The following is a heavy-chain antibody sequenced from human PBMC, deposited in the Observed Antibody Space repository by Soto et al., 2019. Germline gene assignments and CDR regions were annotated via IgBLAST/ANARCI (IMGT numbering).Heavy chain of an antibody. D-gene: IGHD6-13*01. Sequence: QVQLVQSGAEVKKPGSSVKVSCKASGGTFSSYAISWVRQAPGQGLEWMGGIIPIFGTANYAQKFQGRVTITADESTSTAYMELSSLRSEDTAVYYCAGSDPGIAAAGSGYYYYYGMDVWGQGTTVTVSS. CDR3: AGSDPGIAAAGSGYYYYYGMDV. CDR2: IIPIFGTA. CDR1: GGTFSSYA. V-gene: IGHV1-69*01. J-gene: IGHJ6*02.